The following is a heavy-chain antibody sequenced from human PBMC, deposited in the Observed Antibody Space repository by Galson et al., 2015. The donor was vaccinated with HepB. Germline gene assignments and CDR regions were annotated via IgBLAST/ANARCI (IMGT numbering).Heavy chain of an antibody. D-gene: IGHD5-12*01. J-gene: IGHJ3*02. CDR3: ARVPLRRGCAYGQGAFDI. CDR2: IHSSGNP. V-gene: IGHV4-31*03. Sequence: LSLTCSVSGGSLSSGGHYWSWIRQYPGKGLEWIGYIHSSGNPQYHPSLKSRVDMSVDTSENQFSLRLSSVIAADTAIYYCARVPLRRGCAYGQGAFDIWGPGTLVTVSS. CDR1: GGSLSSGGHY.